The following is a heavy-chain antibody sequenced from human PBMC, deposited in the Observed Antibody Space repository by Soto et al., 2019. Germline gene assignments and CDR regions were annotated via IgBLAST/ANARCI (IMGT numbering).Heavy chain of an antibody. CDR3: ARVGSSWYLRIDV. J-gene: IGHJ6*02. CDR2: IYYTGST. Sequence: PSETLSLTCTVSGGSISNYYWSWIRQPPGMGLEWIGYIYYTGSTNYNPSLKSRVTISVDTSKNQFSLKLSSVTAADTAVYYCARVGSSWYLRIDVWGQGTTVTVSS. D-gene: IGHD6-13*01. CDR1: GGSISNYY. V-gene: IGHV4-59*01.